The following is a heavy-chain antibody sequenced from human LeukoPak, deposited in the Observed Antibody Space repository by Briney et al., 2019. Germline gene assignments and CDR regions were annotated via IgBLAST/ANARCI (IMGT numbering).Heavy chain of an antibody. J-gene: IGHJ5*01. Sequence: GGSLRLSCEASGFAFSFFAMSWLRQAPGKGLEWVSTIIANGGTRSYAASVRGRFTISRDNSKTTLYLQLNTLRADDTAVYYCAKPISGGLAVTADWFAPWGQGTLVVVS. CDR2: IIANGGTR. V-gene: IGHV3-23*01. D-gene: IGHD6-19*01. CDR1: GFAFSFFA. CDR3: AKPISGGLAVTADWFAP.